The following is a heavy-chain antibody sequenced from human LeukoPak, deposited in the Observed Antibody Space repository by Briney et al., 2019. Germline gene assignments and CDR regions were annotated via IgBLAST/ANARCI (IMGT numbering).Heavy chain of an antibody. D-gene: IGHD2-2*01. CDR3: ASGGYCSSTSCYYNWFDP. V-gene: IGHV4-34*01. CDR2: INHSGST. J-gene: IGHJ5*02. Sequence: SETLSLTCAVYGGSFSGYYWSWIRQPPGQGLEWMGEINHSGSTNYNPSLKSRVTISVDTSKIQFSLKLSSVTAADTAVYYCASGGYCSSTSCYYNWFDPWGQGTLVTVSS. CDR1: GGSFSGYY.